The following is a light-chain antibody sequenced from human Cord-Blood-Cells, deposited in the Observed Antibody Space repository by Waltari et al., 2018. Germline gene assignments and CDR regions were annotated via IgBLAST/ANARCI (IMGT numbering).Light chain of an antibody. V-gene: IGLV2-14*01. J-gene: IGLJ1*01. CDR1: SSDVGGYNY. Sequence: QSALTQPASVSASPGQSITISCPVTSSDVGGYNYVSWYQQHPGKAPKLMIYEVSNRPSGVSNRFSGSKSGNTASLTISGLQAEDEADYYCSSYTSSSTRVFGTGTKVTVL. CDR2: EVS. CDR3: SSYTSSSTRV.